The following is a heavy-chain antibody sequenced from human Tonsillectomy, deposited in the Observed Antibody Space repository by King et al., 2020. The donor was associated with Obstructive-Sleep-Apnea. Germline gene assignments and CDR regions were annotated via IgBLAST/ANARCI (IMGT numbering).Heavy chain of an antibody. J-gene: IGHJ4*02. CDR3: ARERDGYNSLYY. Sequence: QLVQSGAEVKKPGASVKVSCKASGYTFTGYYIYWVRQAPGQGLEWMGWISSDSGATDYAQEFQGRVTMTRDTSISTAYLELSGLRSDDTAVFYCARERDGYNSLYYWGQGTLVTVSS. CDR2: ISSDSGAT. CDR1: GYTFTGYY. D-gene: IGHD5-24*01. V-gene: IGHV1-2*02.